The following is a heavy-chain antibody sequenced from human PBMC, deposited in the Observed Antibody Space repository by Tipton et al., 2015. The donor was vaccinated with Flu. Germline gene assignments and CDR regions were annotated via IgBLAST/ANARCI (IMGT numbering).Heavy chain of an antibody. CDR1: GDSISNGNNY. CDR2: IYTSGST. CDR3: AREAGYSDYLGLYIDY. D-gene: IGHD4-11*01. J-gene: IGHJ4*02. Sequence: TLSLTCSVSGDSISNGNNYWAWIRQPTGERPEWIGRIYTSGSTNDNPSFKSRVTISVDTSKNQFSLKLTSVTAAHTAMYYCAREAGYSDYLGLYIDYWGQGAVETVSS. V-gene: IGHV4-61*02.